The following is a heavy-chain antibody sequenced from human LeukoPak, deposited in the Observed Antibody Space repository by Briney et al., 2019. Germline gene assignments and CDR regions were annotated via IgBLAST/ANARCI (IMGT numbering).Heavy chain of an antibody. Sequence: KTSETLSLTCTVSGGSISSSPYYWGWIRQPPGKGLEWLGSIYYTGSTYYNPSLKSRVTISVDTSKNQFSLKLSSVTAADTAVHYCARDKVVPAARVGNWFDPWGQGTLITVSS. CDR2: IYYTGST. V-gene: IGHV4-39*01. CDR1: GGSISSSPYY. CDR3: ARDKVVPAARVGNWFDP. J-gene: IGHJ5*02. D-gene: IGHD2-2*01.